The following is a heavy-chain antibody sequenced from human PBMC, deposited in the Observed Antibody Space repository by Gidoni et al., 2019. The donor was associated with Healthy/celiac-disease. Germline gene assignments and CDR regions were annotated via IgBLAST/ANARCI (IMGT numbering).Heavy chain of an antibody. V-gene: IGHV1-69*06. D-gene: IGHD6-13*01. Sequence: QGQRVQSGAEVKKPGSSVKVSCKASGRTVSSDALSWVRQGPGQGLEWSGGIIPIFGTANVAQKFQGRVTITADKSTSTAYMELSSLRSEDTAVYYCARGAVREQQLVRYWGQGTLVTVSS. CDR1: GRTVSSDA. CDR2: IIPIFGTA. CDR3: ARGAVREQQLVRY. J-gene: IGHJ4*02.